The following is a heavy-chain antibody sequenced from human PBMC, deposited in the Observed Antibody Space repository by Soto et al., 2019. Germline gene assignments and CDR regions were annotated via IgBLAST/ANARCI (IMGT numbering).Heavy chain of an antibody. CDR3: AKEVAYYYDSSGYFGFDY. CDR2: ISYDGSNK. J-gene: IGHJ4*02. Sequence: QVQLVESGGGVVQPGRSLRLSCAASGFTFSSYGMHWVRQAPGKGLEWVAVISYDGSNKYYADSVKGRFTISRDNSKNTLYLQMNRLRAEDTAVYYCAKEVAYYYDSSGYFGFDYWGQGRLVTVS. D-gene: IGHD3-22*01. V-gene: IGHV3-30*18. CDR1: GFTFSSYG.